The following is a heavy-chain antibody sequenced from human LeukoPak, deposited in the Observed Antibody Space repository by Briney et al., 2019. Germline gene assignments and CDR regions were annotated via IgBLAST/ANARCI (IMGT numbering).Heavy chain of an antibody. V-gene: IGHV4-34*01. D-gene: IGHD6-13*01. CDR3: ARTYSSSWYVVYYFDY. J-gene: IGHJ4*02. Sequence: PSETLSLTCTVYGVSFSGYYWSWIRQPPGEGLEWIGEINHSGSINYNPSLKSRVTISVDTSKNQFSLKLSSVTAADTAVYYCARTYSSSWYVVYYFDYWGQGTLVTVSS. CDR2: INHSGSI. CDR1: GVSFSGYY.